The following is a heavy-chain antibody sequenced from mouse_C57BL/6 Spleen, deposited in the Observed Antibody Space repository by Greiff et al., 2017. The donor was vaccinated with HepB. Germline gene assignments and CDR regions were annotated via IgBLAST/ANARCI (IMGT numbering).Heavy chain of an antibody. Sequence: VQLKESGPELVKPGASVKIPCKASGYTFTDYNMDWVKQSHGKSLEWIGDINPNNGGTIYNQKFKGKATLTVDKSSSTAYMELRSLTSEDTAVYYCARWGYYGSSHFDYWGQGTTLTVSS. D-gene: IGHD1-1*01. CDR3: ARWGYYGSSHFDY. V-gene: IGHV1-18*01. J-gene: IGHJ2*01. CDR1: GYTFTDYN. CDR2: INPNNGGT.